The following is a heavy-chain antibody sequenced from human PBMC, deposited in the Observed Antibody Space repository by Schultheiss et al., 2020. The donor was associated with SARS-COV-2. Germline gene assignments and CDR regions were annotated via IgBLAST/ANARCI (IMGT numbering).Heavy chain of an antibody. V-gene: IGHV4-4*07. J-gene: IGHJ4*02. CDR1: GGSISSSY. CDR2: VYVSGST. D-gene: IGHD3-10*01. Sequence: SETLSLTCTVSGGSISSSYWSWIRQPAEKGLEWIGRVYVSGSTNYNPSLKSRVTMSVDTSKNQFSLKLSSVTAADTAIYYCARLFRYYGSGTSWGQGTLVTVSS. CDR3: ARLFRYYGSGTS.